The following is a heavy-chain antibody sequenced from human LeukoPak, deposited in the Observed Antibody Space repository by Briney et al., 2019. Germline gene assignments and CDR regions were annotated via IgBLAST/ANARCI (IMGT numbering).Heavy chain of an antibody. D-gene: IGHD5-12*01. CDR3: ARVIVATIGGYYYYYMDV. Sequence: SETLSLTCTVSGGSISSYYWSWIRQPPGKGLEWIGYIFHSGSTNYNPSLKSRVTISVDTSKNQFSLKLSSVTAADTAVYYCARVIVATIGGYYYYYMDVWGKGTTVTVSS. CDR1: GGSISSYY. J-gene: IGHJ6*03. CDR2: IFHSGST. V-gene: IGHV4-59*08.